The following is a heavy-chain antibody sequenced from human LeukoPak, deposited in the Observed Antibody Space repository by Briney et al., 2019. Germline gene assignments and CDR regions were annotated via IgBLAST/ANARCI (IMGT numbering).Heavy chain of an antibody. CDR1: GFTFSSYG. Sequence: PGGSLRLSCAASGFTFSSYGMHWVRQAPGKGLEWVAVIWYDGSNKYYADSMKGRFTISRDNSKNTLYLQMNSLRAEDTAVYYCARDLNYYDSSGLFDYWGQGTLVTVSS. V-gene: IGHV3-33*01. CDR2: IWYDGSNK. D-gene: IGHD3-22*01. CDR3: ARDLNYYDSSGLFDY. J-gene: IGHJ4*02.